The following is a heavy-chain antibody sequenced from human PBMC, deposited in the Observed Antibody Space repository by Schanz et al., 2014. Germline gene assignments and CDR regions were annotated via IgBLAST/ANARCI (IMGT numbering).Heavy chain of an antibody. CDR1: GFTFRSYS. D-gene: IGHD3-16*01. CDR3: VRDTFFMMDY. V-gene: IGHV3-48*02. CDR2: VSRSSPDI. J-gene: IGHJ4*02. Sequence: ASGFTFRSYSMNWVRHAPGTGREWVSYVSRSSPDIAYAYSVKGRFTMSRDNAKKSEYLQMNRVRDKDTNVYYGVRDTFFMMDYGGQGSRVNAS.